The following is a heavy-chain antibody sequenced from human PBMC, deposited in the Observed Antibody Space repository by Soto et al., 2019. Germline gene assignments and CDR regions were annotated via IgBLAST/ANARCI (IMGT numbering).Heavy chain of an antibody. Sequence: GGSLRLSCAASGFTFDEYVMHWVRQAPGKGLEWVPSISWNSANIGYADSVRGRFTISRDNAKNSLYLQMNSLRTEDTALYYCAKDGYTTDPNYYYYMDVWGKGTMVTVSS. CDR3: AKDGYTTDPNYYYYMDV. D-gene: IGHD4-4*01. J-gene: IGHJ6*03. CDR2: ISWNSANI. V-gene: IGHV3-9*01. CDR1: GFTFDEYV.